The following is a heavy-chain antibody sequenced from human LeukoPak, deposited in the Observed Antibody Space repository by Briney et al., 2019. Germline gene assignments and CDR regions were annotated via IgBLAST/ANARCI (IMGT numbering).Heavy chain of an antibody. D-gene: IGHD4-11*01. CDR3: ARDLGGDYSNYLYYFDY. Sequence: SVKVSCKASGYTFTGYYMHWVRQAPGQGLEWMGWINPNSGGTNYAQKFQGRVTMTRGTSISTAYMELSRLRSDDTAVYYCARDLGGDYSNYLYYFDYWGQGTLVTVSS. CDR1: GYTFTGYY. CDR2: INPNSGGT. J-gene: IGHJ4*02. V-gene: IGHV1-2*02.